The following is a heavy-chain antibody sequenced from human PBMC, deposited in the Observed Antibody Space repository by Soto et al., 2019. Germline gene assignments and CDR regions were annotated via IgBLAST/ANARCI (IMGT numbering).Heavy chain of an antibody. CDR1: GFTFSSHP. Sequence: GSLRLSCAASGFTFSSHPMNWVRQAPGKGPEWISYISGSSTSIYYADAVKGRFTISRDNAKNPLYLQMNSLRAEDTAVYYCAKDLLVAPSTFDYWGQGTLVTVSS. CDR3: AKDLLVAPSTFDY. D-gene: IGHD5-12*01. J-gene: IGHJ4*02. CDR2: ISGSSTSI. V-gene: IGHV3-48*01.